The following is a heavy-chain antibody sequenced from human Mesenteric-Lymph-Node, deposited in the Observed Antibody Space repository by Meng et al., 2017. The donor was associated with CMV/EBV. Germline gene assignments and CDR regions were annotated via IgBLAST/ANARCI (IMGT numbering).Heavy chain of an antibody. D-gene: IGHD1-26*01. J-gene: IGHJ4*02. CDR2: ISGSGGST. V-gene: IGHV3-23*01. CDR1: GFTFSSYA. CDR3: ARDPRVGATSN. Sequence: GESLKISCAASGFTFSSYAMSWVRQAPGKGLEWVSAISGSGGSTYYADSVKGRFTISRDNAKNSLYLQLNSLRAEDTAVYYCARDPRVGATSNWGQGTLVTVSS.